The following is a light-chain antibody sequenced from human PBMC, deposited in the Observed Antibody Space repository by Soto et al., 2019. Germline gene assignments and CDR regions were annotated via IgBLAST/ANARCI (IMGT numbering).Light chain of an antibody. CDR2: RIS. J-gene: IGKJ2*01. CDR1: RSLVHTDGNTY. CDR3: IQTTQFPHT. V-gene: IGKV2-24*01. Sequence: DIXXXQXPLSXXVXXXXXASXSXXSSRSLVHTDGNTYLSWLQQRPGQPPRLLIYRISYRFSGVPDRFSGSGAGTDFTLKISRVQAEDVGVYYCIQTTQFPHTFGQGTKLEIK.